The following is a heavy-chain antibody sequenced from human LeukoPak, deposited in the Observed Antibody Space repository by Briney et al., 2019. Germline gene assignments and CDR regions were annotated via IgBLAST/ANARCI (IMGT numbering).Heavy chain of an antibody. J-gene: IGHJ4*02. D-gene: IGHD7-27*01. CDR2: NTDSGNI. CDR1: GSSMTIYS. Sequence: SETLSLTCAVSGSSMTIYSWGWIRQAPGKGLEWIGYNTDSGNINFNPALKSRVTISVDTSKSQFSLKLTSVTPADTAVYYCARDNWGSLDYWGRGTLVTVSS. CDR3: ARDNWGSLDY. V-gene: IGHV4-59*01.